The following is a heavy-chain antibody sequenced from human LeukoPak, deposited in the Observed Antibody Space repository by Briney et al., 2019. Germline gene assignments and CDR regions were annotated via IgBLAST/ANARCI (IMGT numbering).Heavy chain of an antibody. J-gene: IGHJ4*02. CDR3: ARGRATYYYDSGGYYYFDY. D-gene: IGHD3-22*01. CDR2: IYYSGSA. CDR1: GGSVSSDSYY. Sequence: RPSETLSLTCTVSGGSVSSDSYYWSWIRQPPGKGLEWIGYIYYSGSANYNPSLKSRVTISVDTSKNQFSLKLGSVTAADTAVYYCARGRATYYYDSGGYYYFDYWGQGTLVTVSS. V-gene: IGHV4-61*01.